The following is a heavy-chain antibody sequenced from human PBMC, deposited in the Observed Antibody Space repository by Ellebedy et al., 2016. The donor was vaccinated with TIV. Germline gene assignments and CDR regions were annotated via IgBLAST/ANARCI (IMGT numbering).Heavy chain of an antibody. CDR1: GFPLSNYG. Sequence: GESLKISCEASGFPLSNYGMHWVRQAPGKGLAWVAVIWYDGSNTYYADSVKGRFSISRDNSKNTLYLQMNSLKVEDTAVYYCARGLSGMDVWGQGTTVTVSS. CDR2: IWYDGSNT. D-gene: IGHD1-1*01. J-gene: IGHJ6*02. V-gene: IGHV3-33*03. CDR3: ARGLSGMDV.